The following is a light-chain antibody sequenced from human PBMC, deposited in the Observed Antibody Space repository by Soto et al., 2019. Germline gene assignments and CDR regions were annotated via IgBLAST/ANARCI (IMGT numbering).Light chain of an antibody. J-gene: IGKJ5*01. Sequence: DIPLTKSPSFLYASVEARVTIICRASQGISSYLAGYKQKPGKASKLLIYAASILQSGVPSRFRDNRSGTDFTLTISTLQPEDFATYYCQQLNSYPITVGQGTRLEIK. CDR3: QQLNSYPIT. CDR2: AAS. CDR1: QGISSY. V-gene: IGKV1-9*01.